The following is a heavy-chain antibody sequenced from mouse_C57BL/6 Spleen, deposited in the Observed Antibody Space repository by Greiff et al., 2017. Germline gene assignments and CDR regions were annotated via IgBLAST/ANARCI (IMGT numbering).Heavy chain of an antibody. J-gene: IGHJ4*01. V-gene: IGHV1-75*01. CDR3: ARRDYGSSPHYYAMDY. D-gene: IGHD1-1*01. CDR2: IFPGSGST. CDR1: GYTFTDYY. Sequence: QVQLQQSGPELVKPGASVKISCKASGYTFTDYYINWVKQRPGQGLEWIGWIFPGSGSTYYNEKFKGKATLTVDKSSSAAYMLLSSLTSEDTAVYFCARRDYGSSPHYYAMDYWGQGTSVTASS.